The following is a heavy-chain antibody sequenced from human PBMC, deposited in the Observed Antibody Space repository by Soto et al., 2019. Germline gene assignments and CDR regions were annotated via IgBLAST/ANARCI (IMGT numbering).Heavy chain of an antibody. D-gene: IGHD3-16*01. J-gene: IGHJ5*02. CDR1: GFSLTTRGVG. CDR3: AHIPNYYQYDWFDP. V-gene: IGHV2-5*02. Sequence: QITLKESGPTLVKPTQTLTLTCTFSGFSLTTRGVGVGWIRQPPGKALECLALIYWDDDKRYSPSLQSRLSIPKDTPKNQVVLTMTNVDTVDTATYYCAHIPNYYQYDWFDPWGQGTLVSVSS. CDR2: IYWDDDK.